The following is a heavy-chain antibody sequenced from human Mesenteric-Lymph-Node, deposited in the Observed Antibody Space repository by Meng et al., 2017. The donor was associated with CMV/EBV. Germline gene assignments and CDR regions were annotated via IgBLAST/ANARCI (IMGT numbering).Heavy chain of an antibody. CDR3: ARGSSYDILTGYFDY. D-gene: IGHD3-9*01. CDR1: GGSFSGYY. V-gene: IGHV4-34*01. J-gene: IGHJ4*02. Sequence: QVRLNQVGAGLLKPSETLSVTCAVYGGSFSGYYWNWIRQSPEKGLEWIGEINHSGSTTYNPSFTSRIIISVDTSTNQISLNMSSVTAADTAVYYCARGSSYDILTGYFDYWGQGALVTVSS. CDR2: INHSGST.